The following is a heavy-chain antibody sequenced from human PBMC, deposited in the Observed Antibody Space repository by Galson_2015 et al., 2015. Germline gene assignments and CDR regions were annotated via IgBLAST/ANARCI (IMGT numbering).Heavy chain of an antibody. CDR2: IWYDGSNK. D-gene: IGHD2-15*01. CDR1: GFTFSSYG. CDR3: ARDRAVVVEENWFDP. J-gene: IGHJ5*02. Sequence: SLRLSCAASGFTFSSYGMHWVRQAPGKGLEWVAVIWYDGSNKYYADSVKGRFTISRDNSKNTLYLQMNSLRAEDTAVYYCARDRAVVVEENWFDPWGQGTLFTVSS. V-gene: IGHV3-33*01.